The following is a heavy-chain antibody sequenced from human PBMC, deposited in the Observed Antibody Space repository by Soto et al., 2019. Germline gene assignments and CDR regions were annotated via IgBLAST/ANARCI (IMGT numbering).Heavy chain of an antibody. CDR1: GGTFSSSA. J-gene: IGHJ4*01. D-gene: IGHD2-21*01. V-gene: IGHV1-69*10. CDR3: ATSGRDGYNSHFDY. Sequence: SVKVSCKASGGTFSSSAISCVRQAHGPGLEWMGGIFPILDTPKYAQRFQGRVTITADKSTTSAYMELNSLRSEDTAVYYCATSGRDGYNSHFDYWGHGTLVTVSS. CDR2: IFPILDTP.